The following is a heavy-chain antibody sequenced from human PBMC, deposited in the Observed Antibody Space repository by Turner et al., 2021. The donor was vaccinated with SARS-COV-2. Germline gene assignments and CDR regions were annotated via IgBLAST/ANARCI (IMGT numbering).Heavy chain of an antibody. Sequence: QVQLVESGGGVVQPGWFLRLSCAASGFTFSTYAMHWVRQAPGKGLEWVAVISYDGSNKYYADSVKGRFTISRDNSKNTLYLQMNSLRAEDTAVYYCARAGWDLLPFDAFDIWGQGTMVTISS. D-gene: IGHD1-26*01. CDR1: GFTFSTYA. CDR3: ARAGWDLLPFDAFDI. CDR2: ISYDGSNK. J-gene: IGHJ3*02. V-gene: IGHV3-30-3*01.